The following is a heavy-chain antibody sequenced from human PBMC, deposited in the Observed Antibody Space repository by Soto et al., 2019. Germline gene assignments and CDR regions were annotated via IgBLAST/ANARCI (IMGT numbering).Heavy chain of an antibody. Sequence: QVQLQQWGAGLLKPSETLSLTCAVYGGSFSGYYWSWIRQPPGKGLEWMGEINHSGSTNYKPPLKSRGRISVDTSKNQFSLKLSSVTAAATAVYYCARVSKYMVRGVIIPNWFDPWGQGTLVTVSS. CDR1: GGSFSGYY. CDR2: INHSGST. D-gene: IGHD3-10*01. V-gene: IGHV4-34*01. CDR3: ARVSKYMVRGVIIPNWFDP. J-gene: IGHJ5*02.